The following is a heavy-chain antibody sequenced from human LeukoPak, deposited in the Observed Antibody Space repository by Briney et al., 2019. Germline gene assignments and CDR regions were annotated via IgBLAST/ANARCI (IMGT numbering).Heavy chain of an antibody. CDR2: IYHSGST. Sequence: SETLSLTCTVSGYSISSGDYWGWIRQPPGKGLEWIGSIYHSGSTYYNSSLKSRVTISVDTSKNHFSLKLTSVTAADTAVYYCARVSGYDWESSFDYWGQGTLVTVSS. CDR1: GYSISSGDY. D-gene: IGHD5-12*01. V-gene: IGHV4-38-2*02. J-gene: IGHJ4*02. CDR3: ARVSGYDWESSFDY.